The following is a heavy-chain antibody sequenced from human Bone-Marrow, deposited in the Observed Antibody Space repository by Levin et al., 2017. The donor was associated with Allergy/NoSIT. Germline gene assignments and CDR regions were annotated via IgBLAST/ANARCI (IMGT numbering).Heavy chain of an antibody. Sequence: GESLKISCAASGFTFSKYWMTWVRQAPGKGLEWVANIKEDGSEKNYVDSVKGRFTISRDNAENSLYLQINSLRAEDTAVYYCTNINSGRSYGDCFDYWGQGTLVTVSS. CDR1: GFTFSKYW. CDR3: TNINSGRSYGDCFDY. D-gene: IGHD1-26*01. V-gene: IGHV3-7*01. J-gene: IGHJ4*02. CDR2: IKEDGSEK.